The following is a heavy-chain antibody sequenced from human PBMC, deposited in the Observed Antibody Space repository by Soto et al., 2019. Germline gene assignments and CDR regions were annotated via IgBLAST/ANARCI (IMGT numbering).Heavy chain of an antibody. CDR1: GGSFSGYY. CDR3: ARGRRTAGTPLPYFDY. Sequence: QVQLQQWGAGLLKPSETLSLTCAVYGGSFSGYYWRWIRQPPGKGLEWIGEINHSGSTNYNPSLKSRVTISVDTSKNQFSLKLSSVTAADTAVYYCARGRRTAGTPLPYFDYWGQGTLVTVSS. J-gene: IGHJ4*02. CDR2: INHSGST. D-gene: IGHD6-13*01. V-gene: IGHV4-34*01.